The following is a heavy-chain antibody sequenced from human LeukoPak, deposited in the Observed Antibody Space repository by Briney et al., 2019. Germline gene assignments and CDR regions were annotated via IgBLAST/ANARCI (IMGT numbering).Heavy chain of an antibody. J-gene: IGHJ4*02. V-gene: IGHV1-8*01. CDR1: GYTFTNLD. Sequence: ASVKVSCKTSGYTFTNLDINWLRQATGQGLEWMGWMNPNSGNTGYAQKFQGRVTMTRNTSISTAYMELSSLRSEDTAVYYCARGPPIDDYGGYNWGQGTLVTVSS. CDR2: MNPNSGNT. D-gene: IGHD4-23*01. CDR3: ARGPPIDDYGGYN.